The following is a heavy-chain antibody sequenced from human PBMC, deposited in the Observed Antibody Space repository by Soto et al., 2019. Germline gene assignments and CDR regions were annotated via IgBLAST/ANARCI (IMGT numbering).Heavy chain of an antibody. D-gene: IGHD4-17*01. J-gene: IGHJ3*02. CDR1: GNSFTNYA. V-gene: IGHV1-3*01. CDR2: INAGNGNT. CDR3: ARVRSGAFDI. Sequence: ASVKVSCKASGNSFTNYAMHWVRQAPGQRLQWMGWINAGNGNTKYSQKFQDRVTFTRGTSAKTAYMELSSLRSEDTAVYYCARVRSGAFDIWGQGTMVTVSS.